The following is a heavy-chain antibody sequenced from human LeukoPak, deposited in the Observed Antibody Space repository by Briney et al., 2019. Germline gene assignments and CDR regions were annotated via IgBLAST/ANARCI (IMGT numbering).Heavy chain of an antibody. CDR2: IYPGDSGT. CDR1: GYSFISHW. D-gene: IGHD6-13*01. V-gene: IGHV5-51*01. J-gene: IGHJ4*02. Sequence: GESLKISCKDSGYSFISHWIGWVRQMPGKGLEWMGIIYPGDSGTRYSPSFQGQVTISADKSTSTAYLQWSSLKASDTAMYYCARQDGSSWYVYDYWGQGTLVIVSS. CDR3: ARQDGSSWYVYDY.